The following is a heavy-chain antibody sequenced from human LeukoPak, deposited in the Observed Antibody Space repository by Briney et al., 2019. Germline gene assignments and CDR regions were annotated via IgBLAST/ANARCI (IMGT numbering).Heavy chain of an antibody. CDR1: GGSISSSSYY. CDR3: ARGRYCSDGSCYLDY. V-gene: IGHV4-39*07. CDR2: IYYSGNT. D-gene: IGHD2-15*01. J-gene: IGHJ4*02. Sequence: SETLTLTCTVSGGSISSSSYYWAWIRQPPGTGLEWIGSIYYSGNTYYKSSLKSRVTIAVDTSKNQFSLKLSSVTAADTAVYYCARGRYCSDGSCYLDYWGQGTLVTVSS.